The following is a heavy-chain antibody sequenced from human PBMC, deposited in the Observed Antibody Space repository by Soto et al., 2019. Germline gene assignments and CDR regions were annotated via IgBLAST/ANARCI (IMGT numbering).Heavy chain of an antibody. CDR2: ISGSGGST. D-gene: IGHD6-13*01. Sequence: GGSLRLSCAASGFTFSSYAMSWVRQAPGKGLEWVSAISGSGGSTYYADSVKGRFTISRDNSKNTLYLQMNSLRAEDTAVYYCVKEGSSRTPHYYYGIDVWGQGTTVTGSS. J-gene: IGHJ6*02. CDR1: GFTFSSYA. V-gene: IGHV3-23*01. CDR3: VKEGSSRTPHYYYGIDV.